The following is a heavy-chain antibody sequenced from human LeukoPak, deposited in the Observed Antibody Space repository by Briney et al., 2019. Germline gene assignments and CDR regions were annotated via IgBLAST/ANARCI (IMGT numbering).Heavy chain of an antibody. CDR2: INPNSGGT. V-gene: IGHV1-2*04. Sequence: ASVKVSCKASGYTFTGYYMHWVRQAPGQGLEWMGWINPNSGGTNYAQKFQGWVTMTRDTSISTAYMELNRLRSGDTAVYYCARGTRSVVVVPAASLDYWGQGTLVTVSS. CDR1: GYTFTGYY. J-gene: IGHJ4*02. CDR3: ARGTRSVVVVPAASLDY. D-gene: IGHD2-2*01.